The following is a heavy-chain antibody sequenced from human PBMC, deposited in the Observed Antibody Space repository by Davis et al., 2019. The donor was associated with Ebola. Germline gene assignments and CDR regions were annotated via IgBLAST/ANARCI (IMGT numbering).Heavy chain of an antibody. Sequence: SETLSLTCVIHGGPFSYYYWSWIRQPPGKGLEWIGEINHSGRTNYNPSLKSRVTMSVDTSKNQFSLKLSSVTAADTAVYYCARSDIAVAGTEGFDYWGQGTLVTVSS. D-gene: IGHD6-19*01. CDR3: ARSDIAVAGTEGFDY. V-gene: IGHV4-34*01. J-gene: IGHJ4*02. CDR1: GGPFSYYY. CDR2: INHSGRT.